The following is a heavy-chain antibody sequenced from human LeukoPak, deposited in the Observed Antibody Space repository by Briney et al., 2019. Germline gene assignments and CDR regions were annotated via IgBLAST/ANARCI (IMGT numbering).Heavy chain of an antibody. CDR2: IKSKSDGGTT. CDR1: GFSFSNPW. J-gene: IGHJ4*02. V-gene: IGHV3-15*01. CDR3: TTECIGRIGCHLDY. Sequence: GGSLTLSCAASGFSFSNPWLSWVRQAPGQGLEWVGRIKSKSDGGTTDYAAPVKGRFSISRDESRNTLSLQMNSLKTEDTAVYYCTTECIGRIGCHLDYWGQGTLVTVSS. D-gene: IGHD5-24*01.